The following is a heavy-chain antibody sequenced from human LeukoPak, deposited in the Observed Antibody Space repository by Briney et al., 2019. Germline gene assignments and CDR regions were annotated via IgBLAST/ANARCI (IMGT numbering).Heavy chain of an antibody. CDR3: ARVVVSQGWFDP. CDR2: IYHSGST. V-gene: IGHV4-4*02. CDR1: GGSISSSNW. D-gene: IGHD4-23*01. Sequence: SETLSLTCAVSGGSISSSNWWSWVRQPPGKGLEWIGEIYHSGSTNYNPSLKSRVTISVDKPKNQFSLKLSSVTAADTAVYYCARVVVSQGWFDPWGQGTLVTVSS. J-gene: IGHJ5*02.